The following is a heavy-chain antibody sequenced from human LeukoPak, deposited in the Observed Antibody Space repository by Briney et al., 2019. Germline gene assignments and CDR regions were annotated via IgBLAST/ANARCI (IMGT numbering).Heavy chain of an antibody. CDR2: ISYDGSNK. CDR3: ARASYIVVVPAAIDY. J-gene: IGHJ4*02. CDR1: GFTFSSYA. D-gene: IGHD2-2*01. V-gene: IGHV3-30-3*01. Sequence: GGSLRLSCAASGFTFSSYAMHWVRQAPGKGLEWVAVISYDGSNKYYADSVKGRFTISRDNSKDTLYLQMNSLRAEDTAVYYCARASYIVVVPAAIDYWGQGTLVTVSS.